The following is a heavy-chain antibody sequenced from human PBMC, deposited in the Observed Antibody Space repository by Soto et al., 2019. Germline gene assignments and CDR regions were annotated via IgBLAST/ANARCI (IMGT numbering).Heavy chain of an antibody. CDR2: ISGSSTYI. V-gene: IGHV3-21*01. CDR3: ASSRPGRTGTTYAFDI. Sequence: PGGSLRLSCAASGFTFSTYSMNWVRQAPGKGLEWVSSISGSSTYIYYADSVKGRFTISRDNAKNSLYLQMNSPRADDTAVYNCASSRPGRTGTTYAFDIWGQGTMVTVSS. D-gene: IGHD1-7*01. J-gene: IGHJ3*02. CDR1: GFTFSTYS.